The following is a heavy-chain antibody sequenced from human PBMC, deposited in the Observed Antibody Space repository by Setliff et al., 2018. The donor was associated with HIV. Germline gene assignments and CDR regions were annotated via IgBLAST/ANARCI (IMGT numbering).Heavy chain of an antibody. D-gene: IGHD2-2*01. CDR1: GFTFSNDW. CDR3: ARARSTHLLDY. V-gene: IGHV3-74*01. Sequence: PGGSLRLSCAVSGFTFSNDWMHWVRQAPGKGLVWVSCINNDGSDTRYADFVKGRFTISRDNAKDTLYLQMNSLRAEDTAMYYCARARSTHLLDYWGQGTQVTVSS. J-gene: IGHJ4*02. CDR2: INNDGSDT.